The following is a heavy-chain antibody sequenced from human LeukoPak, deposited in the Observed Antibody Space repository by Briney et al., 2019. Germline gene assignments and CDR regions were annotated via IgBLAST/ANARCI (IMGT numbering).Heavy chain of an antibody. V-gene: IGHV6-1*01. D-gene: IGHD6-6*01. J-gene: IGHJ4*02. CDR2: TYYRSKWYN. CDR3: AREASSSSGPNFDY. Sequence: SQTLSLTCAISGDSLSSNSAAWHWLRQSPSRGLEWLGRTYYRSKWYNDYAVSVKSRITINPDTPKNQFSLQLNSVTPENTAVYYCAREASSSSGPNFDYWGQGTLVTVSS. CDR1: GDSLSSNSAA.